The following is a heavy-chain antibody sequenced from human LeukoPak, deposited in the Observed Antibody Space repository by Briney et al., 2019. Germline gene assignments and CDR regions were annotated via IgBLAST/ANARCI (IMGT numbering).Heavy chain of an antibody. CDR3: AKDRVTMVRGVIHNWFDP. J-gene: IGHJ5*02. D-gene: IGHD3-10*01. CDR2: IRYDGSNK. Sequence: PGGSLRLSCAASGFTFSSYGMHWVRQAPGKGLEWVAFIRYDGSNKYYADSVKGRFTISRDNSKNTLYLQMNSLRAEDTAVYYCAKDRVTMVRGVIHNWFDPWGQGTLVTVSS. CDR1: GFTFSSYG. V-gene: IGHV3-30*02.